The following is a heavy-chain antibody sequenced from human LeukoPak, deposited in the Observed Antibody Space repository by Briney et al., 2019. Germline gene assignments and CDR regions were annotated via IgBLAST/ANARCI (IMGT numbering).Heavy chain of an antibody. V-gene: IGHV1-46*01. CDR2: INPSGGST. CDR1: GYTFTSYY. CDR3: ASVSDFYDSSGTRDY. Sequence: ASVKVSCKASGYTFTSYYMHWVRQAPGQGLEWMGIINPSGGSTSYAQKFQGRVTMTRDTSTSTVYMELSSLRSEDTAVYYCASVSDFYDSSGTRDYWGQGTLATVPS. D-gene: IGHD3-22*01. J-gene: IGHJ4*02.